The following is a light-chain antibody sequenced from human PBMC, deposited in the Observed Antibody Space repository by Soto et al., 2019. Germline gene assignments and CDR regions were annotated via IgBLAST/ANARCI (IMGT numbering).Light chain of an antibody. J-gene: IGKJ1*01. CDR3: QEYNTWPWT. CDR1: QTISSW. Sequence: DIQMTQSPSTLSGSVGDRVTITCRASQTISSWLAWYQQKPGKAPKLLIYKASTLKGGVPSRFSGSGSGTEFSLTINSLQSEDFAVYYCQEYNTWPWTFGQGTKVDI. CDR2: KAS. V-gene: IGKV1-5*03.